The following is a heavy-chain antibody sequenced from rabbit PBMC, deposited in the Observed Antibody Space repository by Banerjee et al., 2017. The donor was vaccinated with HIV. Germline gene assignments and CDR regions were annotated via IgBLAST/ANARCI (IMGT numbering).Heavy chain of an antibody. Sequence: QSLEESGGDLVKPGASLTLTCTASGFSFSSGYDMYWVRQAPGKGPEWIACIYVGSGDRTYYASWARGRFTLSRTSSTTVALQMTSLTAADTATYFCARDLAGVIGWNFDLWGPGTLVTVS. CDR3: ARDLAGVIGWNFDL. D-gene: IGHD4-1*01. V-gene: IGHV1S40*01. CDR1: GFSFSSGYD. CDR2: IYVGSGDRT. J-gene: IGHJ4*01.